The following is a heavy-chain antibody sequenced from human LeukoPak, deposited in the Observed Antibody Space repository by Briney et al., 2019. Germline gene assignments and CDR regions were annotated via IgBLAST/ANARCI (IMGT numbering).Heavy chain of an antibody. D-gene: IGHD6-6*01. CDR1: GFTFSSYA. CDR2: ISGSGGST. CDR3: ARYPFILPDSSSHAFDI. Sequence: PGGSLRLSCAASGFTFSSYAMSWVRQAPWKGLEWVSAISGSGGSTYYADSVKGRFTISRDNSKNTLYLQMNSLRAEDTAVYYCARYPFILPDSSSHAFDIWGQGTMVTVSS. J-gene: IGHJ3*02. V-gene: IGHV3-23*01.